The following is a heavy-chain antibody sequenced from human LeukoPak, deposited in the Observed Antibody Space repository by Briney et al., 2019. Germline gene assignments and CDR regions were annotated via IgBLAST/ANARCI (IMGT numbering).Heavy chain of an antibody. CDR1: GFTVSSNY. V-gene: IGHV3-66*04. CDR2: VYRDETI. Sequence: PGGSLRLSCAASGFTVSSNYMSWVRQAPGKGLEWVSVVYRDETIYYADFVKGRFTISRDTSKNTLYLQMNTLRAEDTAVYYCARHPPDAGSAHYFDYRGQGTLVTVSS. J-gene: IGHJ4*02. CDR3: ARHPPDAGSAHYFDY. D-gene: IGHD1-26*01.